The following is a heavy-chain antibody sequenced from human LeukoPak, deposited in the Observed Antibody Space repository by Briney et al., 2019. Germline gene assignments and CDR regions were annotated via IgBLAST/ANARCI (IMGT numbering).Heavy chain of an antibody. CDR3: ARDSWYRCGHDCYSVDY. D-gene: IGHD2-21*02. CDR1: GYTFTSYG. Sequence: ASVKVSCKASGYTFTSYGISWVRQAPGQGLEWMGWISAYNGNTNYAQKLQGRVTMTTDTSTSTAYMELRSLRSDDTAVYYCARDSWYRCGHDCYSVDYWGQGTLVTVSS. J-gene: IGHJ4*02. V-gene: IGHV1-18*01. CDR2: ISAYNGNT.